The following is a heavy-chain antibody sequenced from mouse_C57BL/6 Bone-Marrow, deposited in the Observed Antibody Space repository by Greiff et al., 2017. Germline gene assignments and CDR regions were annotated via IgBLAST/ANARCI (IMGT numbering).Heavy chain of an antibody. V-gene: IGHV1-61*01. Sequence: QVQLQQPGAELVRPGSSVKLSCKASGYTFTSYWMDWVKQRPGQGLEWIGNIYPSDSETHYNQKFKDKATLTVDKSSSTAYMQLSSLTSEDSAVYDCARLGQLRPPYYAMDYWGQGTSVTVSS. D-gene: IGHD3-2*02. CDR1: GYTFTSYW. CDR3: ARLGQLRPPYYAMDY. J-gene: IGHJ4*01. CDR2: IYPSDSET.